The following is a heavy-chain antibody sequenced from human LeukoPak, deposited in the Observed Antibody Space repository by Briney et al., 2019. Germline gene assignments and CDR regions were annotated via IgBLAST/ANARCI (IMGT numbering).Heavy chain of an antibody. CDR2: ITSRGEST. V-gene: IGHV3-23*01. D-gene: IGHD3-22*01. CDR3: ARDRPNYYGSDGHYYRRDGDY. Sequence: GGSLRLSCAASGFTFSIYAMSWVRQAPGKGLQWVSSITSRGESTCYLDSVKGRFTIIRDNSENTLYLQMHSLRAEDTAVYYCARDRPNYYGSDGHYYRRDGDYWGRGTLVSVSS. CDR1: GFTFSIYA. J-gene: IGHJ4*02.